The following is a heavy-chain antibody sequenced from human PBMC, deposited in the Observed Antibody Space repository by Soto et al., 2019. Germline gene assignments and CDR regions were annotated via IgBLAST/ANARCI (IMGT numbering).Heavy chain of an antibody. CDR2: VDGSGGDT. D-gene: IGHD3-3*01. CDR1: GFTFSSHA. Sequence: GGSLRLSCAASGFTFSSHAMGWLRQTPGTGPEWVAFVDGSGGDTFYADSVKGRFIISRDNSNNTLYLHMNSLRAEDTAVYYCARGLRFLEWLLIHYYYGMDVWGQGTTVTVSS. CDR3: ARGLRFLEWLLIHYYYGMDV. V-gene: IGHV3-23*01. J-gene: IGHJ6*02.